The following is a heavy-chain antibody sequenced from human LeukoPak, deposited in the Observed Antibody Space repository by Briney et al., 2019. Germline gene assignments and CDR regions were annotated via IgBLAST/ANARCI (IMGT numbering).Heavy chain of an antibody. D-gene: IGHD5-12*01. V-gene: IGHV1-2*02. CDR1: GYTFTGYY. J-gene: IGHJ6*02. CDR2: INPNSGGT. Sequence: ASVKVSCKASGYTFTGYYMHWVRQAPGQGLEWMGWINPNSGGTNYAQKFQGRVTMTRDTSISTAYMELSRLRSDDTAVYYCAKARLPDYDYYYGMDVWGQGTTVTVSS. CDR3: AKARLPDYDYYYGMDV.